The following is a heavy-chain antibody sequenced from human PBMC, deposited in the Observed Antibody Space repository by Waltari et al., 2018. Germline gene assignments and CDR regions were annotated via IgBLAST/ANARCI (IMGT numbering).Heavy chain of an antibody. CDR3: AKEIRPNVY. CDR1: GLTLSTSA. Sequence: VQSFECGGGLVQAGGSLGRASVVSGLTLSTSAMSWVRQAPGEGLGWVSSISISGGKIYYGDSVRGRFTISRDNTKNALYLQMNSLRAEDTAVYYCAKEIRPNVYWGQGTLVTVSS. CDR2: ISISGGKI. J-gene: IGHJ4*02. V-gene: IGHV3-23*01.